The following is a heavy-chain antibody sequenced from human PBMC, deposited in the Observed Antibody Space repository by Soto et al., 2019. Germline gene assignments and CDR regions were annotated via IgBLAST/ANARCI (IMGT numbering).Heavy chain of an antibody. J-gene: IGHJ4*02. D-gene: IGHD2-21*02. Sequence: QVHLVQSGAAVKTPGASVKVSCKTSGFTFSNYGINWVRQAPGQGLEWMGWVSAYNGNTNYAQKLKGRVTMTADTSTATAYLELTPLTSDDPSVYYCARDGRGYGDLASWGQGTPVIVSP. CDR2: VSAYNGNT. V-gene: IGHV1-18*01. CDR1: GFTFSNYG. CDR3: ARDGRGYGDLAS.